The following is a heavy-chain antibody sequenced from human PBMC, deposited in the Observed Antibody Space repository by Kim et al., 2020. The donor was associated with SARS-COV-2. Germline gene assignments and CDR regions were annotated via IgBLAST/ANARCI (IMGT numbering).Heavy chain of an antibody. Sequence: ASVKVSCKASGYTFTSYYMHWVRQAPGQGLEWMGIINPSGGSTSYAQKFQGRVTMTRDTSTSTVYMELSSLRSEDTAVYYCARDGGHSYGGDYYYYGMDVWGQGTTVTVSS. D-gene: IGHD5-18*01. CDR3: ARDGGHSYGGDYYYYGMDV. CDR1: GYTFTSYY. J-gene: IGHJ6*02. CDR2: INPSGGST. V-gene: IGHV1-46*01.